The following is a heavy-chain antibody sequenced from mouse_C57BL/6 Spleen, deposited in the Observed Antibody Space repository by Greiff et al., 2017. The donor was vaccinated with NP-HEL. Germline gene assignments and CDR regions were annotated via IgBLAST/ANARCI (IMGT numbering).Heavy chain of an antibody. CDR3: ARGGFITTVVADCDY. J-gene: IGHJ2*01. V-gene: IGHV5-4*03. CDR2: ISDGGSYT. CDR1: GFTFSSYA. D-gene: IGHD1-1*01. Sequence: EVMLVESGGGLVKPGGSLKLSCAASGFTFSSYAMSWVRQTPEKRLEWVATISDGGSYTYYPDNVKGRFTISRDNAKNNLYLQMSHLKSEDTAMYYCARGGFITTVVADCDYWGQGTTLTVSS.